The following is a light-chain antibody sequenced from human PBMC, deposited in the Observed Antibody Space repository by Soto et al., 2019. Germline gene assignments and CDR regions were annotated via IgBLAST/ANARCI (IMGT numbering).Light chain of an antibody. Sequence: DIQMTQSPSSLSASIGDRVTITCRASQSFSRNLNRYQQKPGKAPKLLIYSISSLYSGVPSRFSGSGSGTDFTLTISSLQPEDFATYYCQQSDSNTRTFGQGTRLEIK. V-gene: IGKV1-39*01. CDR1: QSFSRN. CDR2: SIS. CDR3: QQSDSNTRT. J-gene: IGKJ5*01.